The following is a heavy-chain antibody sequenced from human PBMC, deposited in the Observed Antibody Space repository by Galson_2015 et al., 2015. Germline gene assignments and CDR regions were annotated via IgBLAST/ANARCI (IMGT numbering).Heavy chain of an antibody. CDR3: AKGLGPGGGALWFGEIGDI. D-gene: IGHD3-10*01. CDR1: GFTFSSFG. CDR2: ISYDGTNK. Sequence: SLRLSCAASGFTFSSFGMHWVRQAPGKGLEWVAVISYDGTNKYYADSVKGRFTISRDNSKNTLYLQMNSMRADDSAVYYCAKGLGPGGGALWFGEIGDIWGQGTMVTVSS. V-gene: IGHV3-30*18. J-gene: IGHJ3*02.